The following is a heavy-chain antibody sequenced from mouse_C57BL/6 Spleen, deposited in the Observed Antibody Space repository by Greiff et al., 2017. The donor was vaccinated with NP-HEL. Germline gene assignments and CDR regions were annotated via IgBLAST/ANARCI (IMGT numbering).Heavy chain of an antibody. D-gene: IGHD3-2*02. V-gene: IGHV1-9*01. J-gene: IGHJ4*01. CDR1: GYTFTGYW. CDR2: ILPGSGST. CDR3: ARKGGAKGQLRSDAMDY. Sequence: QVQLQQSGAELMKPGASVKLSCKATGYTFTGYWIEWVKQRPGHGLEWIGEILPGSGSTNYNEKFKGKATFTADTSSNTAYMQLSSLSTEDSASYYCARKGGAKGQLRSDAMDYWGQGTSVTVSS.